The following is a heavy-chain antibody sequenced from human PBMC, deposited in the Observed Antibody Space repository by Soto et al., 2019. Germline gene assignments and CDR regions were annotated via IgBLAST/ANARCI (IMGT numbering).Heavy chain of an antibody. D-gene: IGHD5-18*01. Sequence: SETLSLTCAVYGGSFSGYYWSWIRQPPGKGLEWIGEINHSGSTNYNPSLKSRVTISVDTSKNQFSLKLSSVAAADTAVYYCASPRGYSYGHYYYYYGMDVWGQGTTVTVS. CDR2: INHSGST. CDR3: ASPRGYSYGHYYYYYGMDV. J-gene: IGHJ6*02. V-gene: IGHV4-34*01. CDR1: GGSFSGYY.